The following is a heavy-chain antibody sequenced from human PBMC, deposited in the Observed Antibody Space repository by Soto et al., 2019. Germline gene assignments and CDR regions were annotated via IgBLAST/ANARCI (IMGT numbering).Heavy chain of an antibody. V-gene: IGHV4-59*08. CDR1: GGSISSYY. D-gene: IGHD3-22*01. CDR3: ARATYYYDRSGYLYNFDY. J-gene: IGHJ4*02. CDR2: IYYSGST. Sequence: SETLSLTCTVSGGSISSYYWSWIRQPPGKGLEWIGYIYYSGSTNYNPSLKSRVTISVDTSKNQFSMKLSSVTAADTAVYYCARATYYYDRSGYLYNFDYWGQGTLVTVS.